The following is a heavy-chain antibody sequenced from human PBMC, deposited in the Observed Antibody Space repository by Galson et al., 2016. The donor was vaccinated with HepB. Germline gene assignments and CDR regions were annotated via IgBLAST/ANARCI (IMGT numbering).Heavy chain of an antibody. Sequence: SLRLSCAASGISFSFYSMNWVRQAPGKGLEWVSSISSSGKYIYYADSVKGRFTISRDNAKNSLYLQMNSLRAEDTAVYYCARDQNYYYGMDVWSQGTTVTVSS. CDR1: GISFSFYS. CDR2: ISSSGKYI. CDR3: ARDQNYYYGMDV. V-gene: IGHV3-21*01. J-gene: IGHJ6*02. D-gene: IGHD2/OR15-2a*01.